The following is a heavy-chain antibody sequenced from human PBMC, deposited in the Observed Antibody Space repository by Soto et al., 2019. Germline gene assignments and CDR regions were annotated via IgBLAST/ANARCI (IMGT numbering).Heavy chain of an antibody. Sequence: EVQLLESGGGLVQPGGSLRLSCAASGFTFNNYAMTWVRQAPGKGLEWVSAISGGGDTTSYSDSVEGRFTVSRDGSKNPRYVEMSSQRAEDTALYYCAKGRGGSGSLTPRVDFWGQGTLVTVSS. CDR2: ISGGGDTT. D-gene: IGHD3-10*01. J-gene: IGHJ4*02. V-gene: IGHV3-23*01. CDR3: AKGRGGSGSLTPRVDF. CDR1: GFTFNNYA.